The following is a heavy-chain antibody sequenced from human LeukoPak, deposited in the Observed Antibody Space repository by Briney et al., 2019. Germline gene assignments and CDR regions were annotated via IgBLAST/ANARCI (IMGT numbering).Heavy chain of an antibody. D-gene: IGHD4/OR15-4a*01. V-gene: IGHV3-64D*08. J-gene: IGHJ3*02. CDR3: VKESGFMVAPNSAFDI. CDR1: GFTFNSYP. Sequence: PGGSLRLSCSASGFTFNSYPVHWVRQAPGKGLEYVSGISRNGGSTYYADSVMGRFTISRDNSKNTLYLQMSSLRAEDTAVYYCVKESGFMVAPNSAFDIWGQGTMVTVSS. CDR2: ISRNGGST.